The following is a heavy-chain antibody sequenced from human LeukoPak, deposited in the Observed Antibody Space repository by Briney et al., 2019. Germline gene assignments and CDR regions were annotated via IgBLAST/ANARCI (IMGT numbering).Heavy chain of an antibody. CDR3: ATEGVSTITGADY. CDR1: GGSIISGSYF. Sequence: SQTLSLTCTVSGGSIISGSYFWSWIRQPAGKGLEWTGRTQISGSTNYNPSLKSRVTISVDTSKNQFSLKLSSVTAADTAVYYCATEGVSTITGADYWGQGTLVTVSS. CDR2: TQISGST. D-gene: IGHD5-24*01. V-gene: IGHV4-61*02. J-gene: IGHJ4*02.